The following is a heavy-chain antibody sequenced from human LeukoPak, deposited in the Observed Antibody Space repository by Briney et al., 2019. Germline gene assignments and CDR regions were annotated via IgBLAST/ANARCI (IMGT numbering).Heavy chain of an antibody. J-gene: IGHJ4*02. V-gene: IGHV4-39*01. Sequence: SETLSLTCTVSGDSIRSNNYYWGWIRQPPGKGLEWIGSIYDTGSTFYNPSLKSRVIISVDTSRNQFSLKLSSVTAADTAVYYCQSRFLEWLLDYWGQGTLVTVSS. D-gene: IGHD3-3*01. CDR3: QSRFLEWLLDY. CDR2: IYDTGST. CDR1: GDSIRSNNYY.